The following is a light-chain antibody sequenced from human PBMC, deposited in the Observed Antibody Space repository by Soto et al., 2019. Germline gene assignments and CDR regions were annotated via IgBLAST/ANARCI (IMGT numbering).Light chain of an antibody. CDR3: QQANSFPLT. Sequence: DIQMTQSPSSVSASVGDRVTITCRASQGISSWLAWYQQKPGKAPKVLIYAASGLHLGVPSRFSGGGSETDFNRPITSLQPEDFATYYCQQANSFPLTFGQATRRDIK. CDR2: AAS. J-gene: IGKJ5*01. V-gene: IGKV1-12*01. CDR1: QGISSW.